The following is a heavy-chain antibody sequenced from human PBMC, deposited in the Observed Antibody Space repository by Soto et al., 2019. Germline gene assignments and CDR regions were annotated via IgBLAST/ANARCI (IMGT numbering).Heavy chain of an antibody. CDR1: GGSFSGYY. CDR3: ARLGGSFAVPHFDY. D-gene: IGHD1-26*01. CDR2: INHSGST. V-gene: IGHV4-34*01. J-gene: IGHJ4*02. Sequence: SETLSLTCAVYGGSFSGYYWSWIRQPPGKGLEWIGEINHSGSTNYNPSLKSRVTISVDTSKNQFSLKLSSVTAADTAVYYCARLGGSFAVPHFDYWGQGTLVTVSS.